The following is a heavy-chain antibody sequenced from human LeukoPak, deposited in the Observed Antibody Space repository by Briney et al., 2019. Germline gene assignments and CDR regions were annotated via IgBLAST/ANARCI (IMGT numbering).Heavy chain of an antibody. J-gene: IGHJ4*02. CDR2: ISSSSSTI. V-gene: IGHV3-48*01. D-gene: IGHD6-19*01. CDR1: GFTFSSYS. Sequence: GGSLRLSCAASGFTFSSYSMNWVRQAPGKGLEWVSYISSSSSTIYYADSVKGRFTISRDNAKNSLYLQMNSLRAEDTALYYCAKDTGLGPYYFDYWGQGTLVTVSS. CDR3: AKDTGLGPYYFDY.